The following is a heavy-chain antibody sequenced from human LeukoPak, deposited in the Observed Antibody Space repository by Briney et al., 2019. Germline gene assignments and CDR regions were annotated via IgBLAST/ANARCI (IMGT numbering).Heavy chain of an antibody. CDR3: ARGNRYTPFDY. CDR1: GYTFTSYY. V-gene: IGHV1-46*01. D-gene: IGHD1-14*01. J-gene: IGHJ4*02. Sequence: ASVKVSCKASGYTFTSYYMHWVRQAPGQGLEWMGIINPSGGSTSYAQKFQGRVTMTTDTSTSTAYMELRSLRSDDTAVYYCARGNRYTPFDYWGQGTLVTVSS. CDR2: INPSGGST.